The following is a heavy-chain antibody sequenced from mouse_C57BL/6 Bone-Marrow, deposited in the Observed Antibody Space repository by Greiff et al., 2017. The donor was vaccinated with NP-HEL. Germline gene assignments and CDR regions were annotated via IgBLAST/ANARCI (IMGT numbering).Heavy chain of an antibody. J-gene: IGHJ4*01. CDR3: AGLYGSSLYYAMDD. D-gene: IGHD1-1*01. CDR2: IDPEDGET. CDR1: GFNIKDYY. V-gene: IGHV14-2*01. Sequence: EVQLQQSGAELVKPGASVKLSCTASGFNIKDYYMHWVKQRTEQGLEWIGRIDPEDGETKYAPKFHGQATITADTASNTAYLQLSSLTSGDTAVYYWAGLYGSSLYYAMDDWGQGTSVTVSS.